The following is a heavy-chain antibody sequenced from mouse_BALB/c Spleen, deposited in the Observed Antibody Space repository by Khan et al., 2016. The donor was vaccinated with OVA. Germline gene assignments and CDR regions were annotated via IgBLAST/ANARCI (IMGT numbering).Heavy chain of an antibody. Sequence: EVELVESGGGLVQPGGSRKLSCAASGFTFSTYGMHWVRQAPEKGLEWVAYISGDSSTIYYADTVKGRFTISRDNPKNTLFLQMTSLMSEDAARYYCAESYFYGYYFDYWGPGTTHTVSS. CDR3: AESYFYGYYFDY. V-gene: IGHV5-17*02. D-gene: IGHD1-1*01. CDR1: GFTFSTYG. J-gene: IGHJ2*01. CDR2: ISGDSSTI.